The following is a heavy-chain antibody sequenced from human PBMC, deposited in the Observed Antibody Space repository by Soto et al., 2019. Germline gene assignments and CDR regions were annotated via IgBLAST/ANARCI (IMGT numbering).Heavy chain of an antibody. V-gene: IGHV3-23*01. Sequence: GGSLRLSCAASGFTFSSYAMSWVRQAPGKGLEWVSAISGSGGSTYYADSVKGRFTISRDNSKNTLYLQMNSLRAEDTAVYYCAKDRVGYYDSSGYYFDYWGQGTLVTVSS. J-gene: IGHJ4*02. D-gene: IGHD3-22*01. CDR3: AKDRVGYYDSSGYYFDY. CDR2: ISGSGGST. CDR1: GFTFSSYA.